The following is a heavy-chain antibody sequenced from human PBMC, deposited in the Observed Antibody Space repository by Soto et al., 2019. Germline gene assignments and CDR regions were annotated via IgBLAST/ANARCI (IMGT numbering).Heavy chain of an antibody. CDR2: MRSKAYGATT. CDR1: GFTFGDYA. Sequence: EVQLVDSGGGLVQPGRSLRLSCTGSGFTFGDYAVSWVRQAPGKGLEWVGFMRSKAYGATTEYAASVKGRFSISRDDSKRVAYLQMNSRKIEDTAVYYCSRDLLGGSGTYWRYWGQGTLVTVSS. V-gene: IGHV3-49*04. J-gene: IGHJ4*02. D-gene: IGHD3-10*01. CDR3: SRDLLGGSGTYWRY.